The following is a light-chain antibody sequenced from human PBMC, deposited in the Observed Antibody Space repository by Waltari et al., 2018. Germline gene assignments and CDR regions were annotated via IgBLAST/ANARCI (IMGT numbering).Light chain of an antibody. J-gene: IGLJ1*01. CDR2: EGS. Sequence: QSALTQPASVSGSPGQSITISCSGTDSDVGAYDFVSWYQQHPGKAPHLIIYEGSNRPSGMSNLFSASKSGNTASLTISGLQAEDEADYYCSSYTTSSAPGVFGTGTRVTVL. CDR3: SSYTTSSAPGV. CDR1: DSDVGAYDF. V-gene: IGLV2-14*01.